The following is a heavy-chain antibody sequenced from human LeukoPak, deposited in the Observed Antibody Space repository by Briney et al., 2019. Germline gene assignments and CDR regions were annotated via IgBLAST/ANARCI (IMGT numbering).Heavy chain of an antibody. CDR1: GFTFSSYA. V-gene: IGHV3-23*01. Sequence: GGSLRLSCAASGFTFSSYAMSWVRQAPGKGLEWVSAISGSGGSTYYADSVKGRFTISRDNAKNSLYLQMNSLRAEDTAVYYCARGLCGGDCYDYWGQGTLVTVSS. CDR3: ARGLCGGDCYDY. J-gene: IGHJ4*02. CDR2: ISGSGGST. D-gene: IGHD2-21*01.